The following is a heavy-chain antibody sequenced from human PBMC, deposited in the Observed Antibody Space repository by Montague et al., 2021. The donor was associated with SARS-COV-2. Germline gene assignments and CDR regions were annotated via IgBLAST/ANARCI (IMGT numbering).Heavy chain of an antibody. CDR3: ARDPWRITIFGGVTRYGMDV. CDR2: IYYSGST. CDR1: GGSVSSGSYY. Sequence: SETLSLTCTVSGGSVSSGSYYWSWLRQPPGKGLEWIGYIYYSGSTNYNPSPKSRVTISVDTSKNQFSLKLSSVTAADTAVYYCARDPWRITIFGGVTRYGMDVWGQGTTVTVSS. J-gene: IGHJ6*02. V-gene: IGHV4-61*01. D-gene: IGHD3-3*01.